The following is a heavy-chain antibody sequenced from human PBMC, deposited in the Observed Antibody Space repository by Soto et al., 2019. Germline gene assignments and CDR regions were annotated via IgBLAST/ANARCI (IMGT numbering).Heavy chain of an antibody. CDR3: ARINPDDYYFDY. Sequence: SGPTLVNPTQTLTLTCTFSGFSLSASGMCVSWIRQPPGKALERLARIDWDDDKYYSKSLKTRLTISRGTSKNQVVLTMTSMDPVDTATYYCARINPDDYYFDYWGQGTPVTVSS. J-gene: IGHJ4*02. V-gene: IGHV2-70*11. D-gene: IGHD1-1*01. CDR1: GFSLSASGMC. CDR2: IDWDDDK.